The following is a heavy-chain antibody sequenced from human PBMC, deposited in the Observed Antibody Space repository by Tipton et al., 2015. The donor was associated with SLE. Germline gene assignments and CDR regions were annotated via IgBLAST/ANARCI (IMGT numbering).Heavy chain of an antibody. D-gene: IGHD1-26*01. CDR1: GGSISSSSFY. V-gene: IGHV4-61*03. CDR2: IYYSGTT. J-gene: IGHJ4*02. Sequence: TLSLTCTVSGGSISSSSFYWGWIRQPPGKGLEWIAYIYYSGTTNYNPSLKSRVSISVDTSKNHFSLKLSSVTAADTAVYYCAKDSGTYYFDFWGQGVLVNVSS. CDR3: AKDSGTYYFDF.